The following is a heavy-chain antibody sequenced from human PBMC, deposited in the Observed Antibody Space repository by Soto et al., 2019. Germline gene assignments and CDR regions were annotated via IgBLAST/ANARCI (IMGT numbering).Heavy chain of an antibody. D-gene: IGHD2-15*01. CDR1: GGSISSSNW. Sequence: PSETLSLTCDVSGGSISSSNWWSWVRQSPGKGLEWIGEIYHSGSTNYNPSLKRRVTISVDKSKIQFSLKLSSVTAADTAVYYCAKTLECSGGSCPGNFDYWGQGTLVTVSS. CDR3: AKTLECSGGSCPGNFDY. CDR2: IYHSGST. V-gene: IGHV4-4*02. J-gene: IGHJ4*02.